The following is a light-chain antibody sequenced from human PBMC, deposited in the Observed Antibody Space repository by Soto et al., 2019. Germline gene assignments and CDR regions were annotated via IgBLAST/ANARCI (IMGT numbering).Light chain of an antibody. Sequence: QSALTQPASVSGSPGQSITISCTGTSSDVGGYNYVSWYQQQHPGKAPKLMIYDVSNRPSGVSNRFSGSKSGNTASLTISGLQAEDEADYYCSSYTSGSTLVFGGGTKLTVL. J-gene: IGLJ2*01. CDR3: SSYTSGSTLV. CDR2: DVS. V-gene: IGLV2-14*03. CDR1: SSDVGGYNY.